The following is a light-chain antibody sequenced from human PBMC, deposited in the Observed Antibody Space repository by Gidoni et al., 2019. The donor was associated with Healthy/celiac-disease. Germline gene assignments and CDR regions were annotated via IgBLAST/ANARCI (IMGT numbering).Light chain of an antibody. CDR2: AAS. CDR3: QQSYSTLTWT. Sequence: DIQMTQSPSSLSASVGDRVTITCRASQSISSYLDLYQQQPGKAPQLLIYAASSLQSGVPSRFSGSGSGTDFTLTIISLQPEDFATYYCQQSYSTLTWTFGQGTKVESK. V-gene: IGKV1-39*01. J-gene: IGKJ1*01. CDR1: QSISSY.